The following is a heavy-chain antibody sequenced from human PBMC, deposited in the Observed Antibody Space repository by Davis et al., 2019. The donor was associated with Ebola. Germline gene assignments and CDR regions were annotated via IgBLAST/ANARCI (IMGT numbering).Heavy chain of an antibody. CDR1: GGTFSSYA. CDR3: ARRVGARSGFDY. V-gene: IGHV1-69*04. D-gene: IGHD1-26*01. J-gene: IGHJ4*02. CDR2: IIPILGIA. Sequence: AASVKVSCKASGGTFSSYAISWVRQAPGQGLEWMGRIIPILGIANYAQKFQGRVTMTRNISISIAYMELNSLRSEDTAVYYCARRVGARSGFDYWGQGVPVTVSS.